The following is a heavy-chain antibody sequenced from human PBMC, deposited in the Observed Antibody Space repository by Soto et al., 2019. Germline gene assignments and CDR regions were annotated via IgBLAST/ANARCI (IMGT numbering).Heavy chain of an antibody. CDR1: GGSISSYY. CDR3: ARTYNWNAGGFDY. CDR2: VYNSGST. V-gene: IGHV4-59*01. J-gene: IGHJ4*02. D-gene: IGHD1-1*01. Sequence: QVQLQESGPGLVKPSETLSLTCNVSGGSISSYYWNWIRQPPGKGLEWIGYVYNSGSTNDNPSLKCRGTIPVDMSKNQCSLRLNSVTDADTALYYCARTYNWNAGGFDYWGQGTLVTVSS.